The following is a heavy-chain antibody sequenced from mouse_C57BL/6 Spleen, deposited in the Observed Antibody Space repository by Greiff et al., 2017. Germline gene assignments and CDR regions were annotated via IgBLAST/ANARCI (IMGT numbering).Heavy chain of an antibody. CDR3: ARGRKIYDGYYEGFAY. D-gene: IGHD2-3*01. V-gene: IGHV1-9*01. CDR2: ILPGSGST. J-gene: IGHJ3*01. Sequence: QVQLQQSGAELMKPGASVKLSCKATGYTFTGYWIEWVKQRPGHGLEWIGEILPGSGSTNYNEKFKGKATFTADTSSNPAYMQLSSLTTADSAIYYGARGRKIYDGYYEGFAYWGQGTLVTVSA. CDR1: GYTFTGYW.